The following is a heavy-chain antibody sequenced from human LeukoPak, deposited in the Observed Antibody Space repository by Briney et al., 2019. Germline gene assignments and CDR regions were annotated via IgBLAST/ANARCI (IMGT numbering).Heavy chain of an antibody. CDR1: GYTFTGYY. D-gene: IGHD3-10*01. J-gene: IGHJ5*02. Sequence: ASVKVSCKASGYTFTGYYMHWVRQAPGQGLEWMGWINPNSGGTNYAQKFQGRVTMTRDTSISTAYMELSRPRSDDTAVYYCARDRRYQGSYYREDWFDPWGQGTLVTVSS. V-gene: IGHV1-2*02. CDR2: INPNSGGT. CDR3: ARDRRYQGSYYREDWFDP.